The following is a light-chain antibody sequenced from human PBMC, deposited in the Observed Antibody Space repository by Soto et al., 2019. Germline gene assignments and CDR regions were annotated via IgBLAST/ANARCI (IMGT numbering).Light chain of an antibody. V-gene: IGKV3-20*01. CDR3: QQYGSAPDT. Sequence: EIVLTQSPDTLSLSPGERATLSCRASQSVSSSYLAWFQQKPGQAPRLLIYDASSRAPGIPERFSGSGSGTDFSLTISSLEPEDFAVYYCQQYGSAPDTFGQGTKLDI. CDR1: QSVSSSY. CDR2: DAS. J-gene: IGKJ2*01.